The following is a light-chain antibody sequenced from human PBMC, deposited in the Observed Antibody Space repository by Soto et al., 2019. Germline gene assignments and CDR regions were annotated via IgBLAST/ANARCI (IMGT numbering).Light chain of an antibody. J-gene: IGKJ4*01. V-gene: IGKV1-9*01. Sequence: DIQLTQSPSFLSASVGDRVTISCRASQGISDYLAWYQQKPGKAPKLLIYGASTLQSGVPSRFSAGASGTEFTLTISSLQPEDFATYFCQQFNAYPLTFGGGTKLEIK. CDR3: QQFNAYPLT. CDR2: GAS. CDR1: QGISDY.